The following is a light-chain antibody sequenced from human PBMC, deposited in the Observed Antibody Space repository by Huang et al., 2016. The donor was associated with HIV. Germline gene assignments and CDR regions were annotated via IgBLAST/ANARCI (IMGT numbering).Light chain of an antibody. CDR1: QDIRNY. J-gene: IGKJ2*01. CDR3: QKYNSAPYT. Sequence: DIHMTQSPSSLSSSVGDRVTITCRASQDIRNYLAWYQQKPGTAPNLLVSAASTLQSGVPSRFGGSGSATYFTLTIGSLQPEDVATYYCQKYNSAPYTFGQGTKLEIK. V-gene: IGKV1-27*01. CDR2: AAS.